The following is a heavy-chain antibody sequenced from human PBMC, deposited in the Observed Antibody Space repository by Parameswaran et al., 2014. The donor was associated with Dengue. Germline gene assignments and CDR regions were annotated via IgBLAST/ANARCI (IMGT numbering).Heavy chain of an antibody. D-gene: IGHD3-10*01. J-gene: IGHJ4*02. CDR1: GGSFSGYY. CDR2: INHSGST. V-gene: IGHV4-34*01. Sequence: AGGSLRLSCAVYGGSFSGYYWSWIRQPPGKGLEWIGEINHSGSTNYNPSLKSRVTISVDTSKNQFSLKLSSVTAADTALYYCARERLVSYGSGSFGYWGQGTLVTVSS. CDR3: ARERLVSYGSGSFGY.